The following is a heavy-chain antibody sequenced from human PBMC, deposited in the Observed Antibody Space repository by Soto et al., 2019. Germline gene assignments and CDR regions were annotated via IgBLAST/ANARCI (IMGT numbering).Heavy chain of an antibody. CDR3: ATRDYGDYGYYYYGMDV. CDR2: IYYSGST. J-gene: IGHJ6*02. V-gene: IGHV4-30-4*01. D-gene: IGHD4-17*01. CDR1: GGSINSGDYY. Sequence: QVQLQESGPGLVKPSQTLSLTCTVSGGSINSGDYYWSWIRQPPGKGLEWIGYIYYSGSTYYNPSLKSRVTTSLDTSKNQFSLKLSSVTAADTAVYYCATRDYGDYGYYYYGMDVWGQGTTVTVSS.